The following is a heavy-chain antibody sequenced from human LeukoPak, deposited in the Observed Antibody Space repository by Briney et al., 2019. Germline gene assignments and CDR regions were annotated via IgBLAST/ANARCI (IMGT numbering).Heavy chain of an antibody. V-gene: IGHV3-48*01. J-gene: IGHJ4*02. CDR2: IGSSSSPI. Sequence: GGSLRLSCAASEFTFSIYSMNWVRQAPGKGLEWVSYIGSSSSPIYYADSVKGRFTISRDDAKNSLYLQMNSLRAEDTAVYYCAKEDRGTMIALMVWGQGTLVTVSS. CDR1: EFTFSIYS. D-gene: IGHD3-22*01. CDR3: AKEDRGTMIALMV.